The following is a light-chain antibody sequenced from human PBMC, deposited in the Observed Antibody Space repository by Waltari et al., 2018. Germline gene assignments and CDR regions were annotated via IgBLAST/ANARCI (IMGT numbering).Light chain of an antibody. CDR2: WAS. CDR1: QNILYSSNNKNY. V-gene: IGKV4-1*01. CDR3: QQYYSVPWT. Sequence: DIVMTQSPDSLAVSLGERATINCKSSQNILYSSNNKNYFGWYQQKPGQPPKLLMYWASTRESGVPDRFSGSGSWTDFTLTISSLQAEDVAVYYCQQYYSVPWTFGQGTKVEIK. J-gene: IGKJ1*01.